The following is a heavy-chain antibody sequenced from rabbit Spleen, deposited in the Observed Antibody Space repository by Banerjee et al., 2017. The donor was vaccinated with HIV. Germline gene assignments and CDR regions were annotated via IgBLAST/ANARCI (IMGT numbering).Heavy chain of an antibody. Sequence: QEQLVESGGGLVQPEGSLTLTCTASGFSFSSGYDMCWVRQAPGKGLEWIACIYAGSSGNTHYASWAKGRFTISKTSSTTVTLQLNSLTVADTATYFCARDTGSSFSSYGMDLWGPGTLVTVS. D-gene: IGHD8-1*01. CDR1: GFSFSSGYD. CDR2: IYAGSSGNT. J-gene: IGHJ6*01. V-gene: IGHV1S45*01. CDR3: ARDTGSSFSSYGMDL.